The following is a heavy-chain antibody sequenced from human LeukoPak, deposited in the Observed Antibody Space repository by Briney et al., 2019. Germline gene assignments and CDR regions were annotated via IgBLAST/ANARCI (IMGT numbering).Heavy chain of an antibody. J-gene: IGHJ6*03. V-gene: IGHV4-38-2*02. Sequence: PSETLSLTCTVSGYSISSGYYWGWIRQPPGKGLEWIGSIYHSGSTNYNPSLKSRVTISVDTSKNQFSLKLSSVTAADTAVYYCAKGEYQLLSDSYYYYMDVWGKGTTVTVSS. D-gene: IGHD2-2*01. CDR3: AKGEYQLLSDSYYYYMDV. CDR1: GYSISSGYY. CDR2: IYHSGST.